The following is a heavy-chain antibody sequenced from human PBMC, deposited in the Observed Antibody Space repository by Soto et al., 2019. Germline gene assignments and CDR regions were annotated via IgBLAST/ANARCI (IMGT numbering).Heavy chain of an antibody. CDR2: ISDNGGNT. D-gene: IGHD1-1*01. CDR3: AKLYWNPRYFDS. V-gene: IGHV3-23*01. CDR1: GSTFGNVA. Sequence: GGSLRLSCAASGSTFGNVAMAWVRQAPGKGLEWVSSISDNGGNTDYADSARGRFTLSRDNSKNTLYLQMNHLKAEDTAVYYCAKLYWNPRYFDSWGQGARVTVSS. J-gene: IGHJ4*02.